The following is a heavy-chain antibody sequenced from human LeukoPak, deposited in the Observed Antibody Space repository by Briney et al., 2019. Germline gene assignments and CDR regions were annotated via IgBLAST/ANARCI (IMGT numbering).Heavy chain of an antibody. Sequence: ASVKVSCKASGYTFTNYYIHWVRQAPGQGLEWMGWINPNSGGTNYAQKFQGRVTMTRDTSISTAYMELSRLRSDDTAVYYCARDNGDDWFDPWGQGTLVTVSS. V-gene: IGHV1-2*02. CDR3: ARDNGDDWFDP. J-gene: IGHJ5*02. D-gene: IGHD4-17*01. CDR2: INPNSGGT. CDR1: GYTFTNYY.